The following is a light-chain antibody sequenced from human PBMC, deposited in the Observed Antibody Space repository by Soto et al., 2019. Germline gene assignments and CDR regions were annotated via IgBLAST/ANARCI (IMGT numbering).Light chain of an antibody. V-gene: IGLV1-51*01. CDR2: DNN. CDR1: SSNIGNNY. CDR3: GTWDTGLSNVV. Sequence: QSVLTQPPSVSAAPGQKVTISCSGSSSNIGNNYVSWYQQLPGTAPKLLIYDNNKRPSGIPVRFSGSKSGTSASLGITGLQTGDEADYYCGTWDTGLSNVVFGGGTKLTVL. J-gene: IGLJ2*01.